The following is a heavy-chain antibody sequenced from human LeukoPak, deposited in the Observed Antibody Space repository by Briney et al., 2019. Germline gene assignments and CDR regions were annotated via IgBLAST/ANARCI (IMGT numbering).Heavy chain of an antibody. CDR2: INSSSSYI. J-gene: IGHJ6*03. CDR3: AVRYYYYYYMDV. Sequence: GGPLRLSCAASGFTFSSYSMNWVRQVPGKGLEWVSSINSSSSYIYYADSVKGRFTISRDNAKNSLYLQMNSLRAEDTAVYYCAVRYYYYYYMDVWGKGTTVTVSS. CDR1: GFTFSSYS. V-gene: IGHV3-21*01.